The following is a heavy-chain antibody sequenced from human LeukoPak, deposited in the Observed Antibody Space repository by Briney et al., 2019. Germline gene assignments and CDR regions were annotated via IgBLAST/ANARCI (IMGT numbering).Heavy chain of an antibody. CDR3: ARGGIRYSSSWTFDY. D-gene: IGHD6-13*01. CDR2: IYYSGST. V-gene: IGHV4-59*12. J-gene: IGHJ4*02. CDR1: GGSISSYY. Sequence: SETLSLTCTVSGGSISSYYWSWIRQPPGKGLEWIGYIYYSGSTNYNPSLKSRVTISVDTSKNQFSLKLSSVTAADTAVYYCARGGIRYSSSWTFDYWGQGTLVTVSS.